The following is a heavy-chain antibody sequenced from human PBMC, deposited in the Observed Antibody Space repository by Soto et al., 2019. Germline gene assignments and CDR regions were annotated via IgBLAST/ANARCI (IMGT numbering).Heavy chain of an antibody. CDR2: ISWNSGSI. CDR1: GFTFDDYA. D-gene: IGHD1-7*01. Sequence: PGGSLRLSCAASGFTFDDYAMHWVRQAPGKGLEWVSGISWNSGSIGYADSVKGRFTISRDNAKNSLYLQMNSLRAEDTALYYCAKALRYNWNYDAFDIWGQGTMVTVSS. J-gene: IGHJ3*02. V-gene: IGHV3-9*01. CDR3: AKALRYNWNYDAFDI.